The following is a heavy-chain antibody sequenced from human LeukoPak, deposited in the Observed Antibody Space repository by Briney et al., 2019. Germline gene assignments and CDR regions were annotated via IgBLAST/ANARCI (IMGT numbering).Heavy chain of an antibody. CDR3: ARDEGGSIAVAGQLGADWFDP. CDR1: GGSISSSSYY. D-gene: IGHD6-19*01. V-gene: IGHV4-39*07. CDR2: IYYSGST. Sequence: SETLSLTCTVSGGSISSSSYYWGWIRQPPGKGLEWIGSIYYSGSTYYNPSLKSRVTISVDTSKNQFSLKLSSVTAADTAVYYCARDEGGSIAVAGQLGADWFDPWGQGTLVTVSS. J-gene: IGHJ5*02.